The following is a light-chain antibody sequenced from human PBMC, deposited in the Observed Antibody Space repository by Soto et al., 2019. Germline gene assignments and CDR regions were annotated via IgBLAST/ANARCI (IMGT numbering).Light chain of an antibody. CDR3: HQYNNWPPWT. J-gene: IGKJ1*01. V-gene: IGKV3-15*01. Sequence: ETVMTQSPVTLSVSPGERATLSCRASQTVSSNLAWYQQKPGQAPRLLIYGLSTRATGVPDRFSGSGSGTEFTLTISSLQSEDFAVYYCHQYNNWPPWTFGQGTKVEIK. CDR1: QTVSSN. CDR2: GLS.